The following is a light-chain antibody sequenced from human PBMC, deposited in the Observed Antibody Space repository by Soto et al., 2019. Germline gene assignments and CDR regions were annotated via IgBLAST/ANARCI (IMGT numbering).Light chain of an antibody. V-gene: IGKV1-5*01. J-gene: IGKJ2*01. Sequence: DVQMTQSPSTLSASVGDRVTITCRASQSISSWLAWYKQKPGRAPNLLIYDASTLQSGVSSRFSGSGSGTEFTLTINRLQPDDFATYDCQQYKSYSQFTFGQGTKLEIK. CDR1: QSISSW. CDR2: DAS. CDR3: QQYKSYSQFT.